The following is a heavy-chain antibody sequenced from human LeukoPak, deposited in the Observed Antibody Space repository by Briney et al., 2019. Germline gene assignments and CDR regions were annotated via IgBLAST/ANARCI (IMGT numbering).Heavy chain of an antibody. V-gene: IGHV4-38-2*02. J-gene: IGHJ4*02. D-gene: IGHD4-17*01. CDR2: MFHSGGT. CDR1: GYSINSGYY. Sequence: LETLSLTCTVSGYSINSGYYWGWIRQPPGKGLEWIGSMFHSGGTHYNPSLKSRVTISIDTAKNQFSLKLNSVTPADTAVYYCARAHYGDFVDFWGQGTLLTVSS. CDR3: ARAHYGDFVDF.